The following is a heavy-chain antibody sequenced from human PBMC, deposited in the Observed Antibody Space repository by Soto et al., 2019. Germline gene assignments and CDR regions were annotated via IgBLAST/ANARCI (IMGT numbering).Heavy chain of an antibody. Sequence: QVQLQESGPGLVKPSETLSLTCTVSGGSISSYYWSWIRQPPGKGLEWIGYIYYSGSTNYNPSLKSRVTISVDTSKNQSSLKLSSVTAADTAVYYGARHVKWLVTFDYWGQGTLVTVSS. CDR3: ARHVKWLVTFDY. V-gene: IGHV4-59*08. D-gene: IGHD6-19*01. J-gene: IGHJ4*02. CDR2: IYYSGST. CDR1: GGSISSYY.